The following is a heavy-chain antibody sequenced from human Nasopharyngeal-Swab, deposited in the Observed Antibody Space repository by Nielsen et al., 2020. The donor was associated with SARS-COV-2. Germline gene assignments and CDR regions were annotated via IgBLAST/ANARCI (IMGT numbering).Heavy chain of an antibody. Sequence: LKISCAASGFTVSNNYMSWVRQAPGTGLEWVSVIGSGGTTYYADSVKGRFTISRDNSKDTLYLQVNSLRAEDTAVYYCARGGVTIVGGVILDGFDIWGQGTMVTVSS. V-gene: IGHV3-53*01. CDR1: GFTVSNNY. CDR2: IGSGGTT. J-gene: IGHJ3*02. CDR3: ARGGVTIVGGVILDGFDI. D-gene: IGHD3-10*01.